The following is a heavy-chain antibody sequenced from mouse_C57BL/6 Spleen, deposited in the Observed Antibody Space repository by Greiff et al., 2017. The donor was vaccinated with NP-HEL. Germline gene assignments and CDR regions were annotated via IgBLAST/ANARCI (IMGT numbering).Heavy chain of an antibody. J-gene: IGHJ3*01. CDR2: IDPSDSYT. D-gene: IGHD1-1*01. CDR3: ARPDYGSFAY. CDR1: GYTFTSYW. Sequence: VQLQQPGAELVRPGTSVKLSCKASGYTFTSYWMHWVKQRPGQGLEWIGVIDPSDSYTNYNQKFKGKATLTVDTSSSTAYMQLSSLTSEDSAVYYCARPDYGSFAYWGQGTLVTVSA. V-gene: IGHV1-59*01.